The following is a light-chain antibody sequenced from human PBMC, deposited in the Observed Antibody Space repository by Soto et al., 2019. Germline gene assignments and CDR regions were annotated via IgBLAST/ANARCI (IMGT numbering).Light chain of an antibody. CDR1: HSFSRY. CDR2: DAS. V-gene: IGKV3-11*01. CDR3: QQRSNWRRT. J-gene: IGKJ5*01. Sequence: EIVLTQSPATLPLSPGEKATLSCRASHSFSRYSAWSQQKPGQDPRLLIYDASARATGIPVRFSGSGSGTDFTLTISSLEPEDFAVYYCQQRSNWRRTFGQGTRLEIK.